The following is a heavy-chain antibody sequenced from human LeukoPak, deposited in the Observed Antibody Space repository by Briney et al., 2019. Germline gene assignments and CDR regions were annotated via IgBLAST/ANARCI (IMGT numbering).Heavy chain of an antibody. CDR3: AKTYYYDSSGYGGAGY. V-gene: IGHV3-23*01. CDR1: GFTFSSYA. CDR2: ISGSGGST. D-gene: IGHD3-22*01. Sequence: PGGSLRLSCAASGFTFSSYAMSWVRQAPGKGLEWVSAISGSGGSTYYADSVKGRFTISRDNSKNTLYLQMNSLRAEDTAAYYCAKTYYYDSSGYGGAGYWGQGTLVNVSS. J-gene: IGHJ4*02.